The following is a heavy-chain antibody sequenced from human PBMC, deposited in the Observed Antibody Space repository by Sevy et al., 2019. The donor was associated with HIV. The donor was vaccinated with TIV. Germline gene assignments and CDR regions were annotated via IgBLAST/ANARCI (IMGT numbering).Heavy chain of an antibody. CDR3: TTGDYYDSGMDV. Sequence: GGSLRLSCAASGFTFSNAWMSWVRQAPGKGLEWVGRIKSKTDGGTTDYAAPVKGRFTISRDDSKNTLYLQMNSLKTEDTAVYYCTTGDYYDSGMDVWGQGTTDTVSS. CDR2: IKSKTDGGTT. J-gene: IGHJ6*02. V-gene: IGHV3-15*01. CDR1: GFTFSNAW. D-gene: IGHD3-22*01.